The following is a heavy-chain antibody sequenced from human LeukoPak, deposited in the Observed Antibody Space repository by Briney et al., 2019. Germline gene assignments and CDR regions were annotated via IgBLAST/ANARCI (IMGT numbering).Heavy chain of an antibody. D-gene: IGHD6-19*01. CDR2: TWYDGSKE. V-gene: IGHV3-33*01. CDR3: ARDLHPSGWSDFDY. Sequence: GGSLRLSCAASGFILSHYGMHWVRQAPGKGLEWVAVTWYDGSKEYYADSVKGRFTISRDISKNTLYLQMNSLRAEDTAVYYCARDLHPSGWSDFDYWGQGTLVTVSS. CDR1: GFILSHYG. J-gene: IGHJ4*02.